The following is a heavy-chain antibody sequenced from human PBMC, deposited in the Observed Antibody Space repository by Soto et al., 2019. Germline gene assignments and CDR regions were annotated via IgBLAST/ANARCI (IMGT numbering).Heavy chain of an antibody. J-gene: IGHJ4*01. V-gene: IGHV1-69*01. D-gene: IGHD6-6*01. CDR3: ARGGYSSSYRLDY. CDR2: SMPILGTA. Sequence: QVQLVQSGGEVKKPGSSVKVSCKASGGTFSSYAINWVRQAPGQGLEWMGGSMPILGTANYAQKFQGGVTITADESTGTAYMELSSLRSEDTAVYYCARGGYSSSYRLDYWGQGTLVTVAS. CDR1: GGTFSSYA.